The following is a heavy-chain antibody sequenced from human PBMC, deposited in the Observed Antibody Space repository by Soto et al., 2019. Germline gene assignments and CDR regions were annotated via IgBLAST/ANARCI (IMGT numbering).Heavy chain of an antibody. Sequence: SETLSLTCSVSGVSISSYFWSWIRQAPGRGLEWIGYTYHRGSTDYSPSLRSRVAISLDTSENQFSLKVNSVTAADTAVYYCARIGGYHGPLDYWGQGTPVTVSS. J-gene: IGHJ4*02. CDR3: ARIGGYHGPLDY. V-gene: IGHV4-59*01. CDR1: GVSISSYF. D-gene: IGHD6-25*01. CDR2: TYHRGST.